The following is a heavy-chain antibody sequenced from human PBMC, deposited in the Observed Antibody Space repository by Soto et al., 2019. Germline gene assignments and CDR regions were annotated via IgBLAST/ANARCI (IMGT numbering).Heavy chain of an antibody. V-gene: IGHV1-18*01. CDR2: ISAYNGNT. Sequence: GASVKVSCKASGYTFTSYGISWVRQAPGQGLEWMGWISAYNGNTNYAQKLQGRVTMTTDTSTSTAYMELRSLRSDDTAVYYCSREVRTYDFWSGYHHDAFDIWGQGTMVTVSS. CDR1: GYTFTSYG. J-gene: IGHJ3*02. D-gene: IGHD3-3*01. CDR3: SREVRTYDFWSGYHHDAFDI.